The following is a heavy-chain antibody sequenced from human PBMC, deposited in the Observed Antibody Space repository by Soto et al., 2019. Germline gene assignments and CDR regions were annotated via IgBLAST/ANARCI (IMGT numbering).Heavy chain of an antibody. CDR3: ARGGYYRYDAFHI. CDR1: GFTFSSYW. D-gene: IGHD3-22*01. CDR2: VNSDESST. J-gene: IGHJ3*02. Sequence: EVQLVESGGGLVQPEGSLRLSCAASGFTFSSYWMHWVRQAPGKRLVWVSRVNSDESSTFYADSVKGRFSISRDNAKNTLHLQMNSLRVEDTAVYYCARGGYYRYDAFHIWGQGTMVTVSS. V-gene: IGHV3-74*01.